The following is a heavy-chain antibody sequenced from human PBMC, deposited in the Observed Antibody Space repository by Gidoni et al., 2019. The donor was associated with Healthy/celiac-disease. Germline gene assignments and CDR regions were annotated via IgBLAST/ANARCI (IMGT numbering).Heavy chain of an antibody. Sequence: QVQLQQWGAGLLKPSETLSLTCAVYGGSFSGYYWSWIRQPPGKGLEWIGEINHSGRTNYNPSLKSRVTISVDTSKNQFSLKLSSVTAADTAVYYCAREGGCSSTSCYGGFDPWGQGTLVTVSS. J-gene: IGHJ5*02. D-gene: IGHD2-2*01. CDR1: GGSFSGYY. CDR2: INHSGRT. CDR3: AREGGCSSTSCYGGFDP. V-gene: IGHV4-34*01.